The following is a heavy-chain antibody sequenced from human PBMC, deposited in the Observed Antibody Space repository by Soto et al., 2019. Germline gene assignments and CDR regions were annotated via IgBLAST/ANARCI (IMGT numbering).Heavy chain of an antibody. Sequence: GGSLRLSCAASGFTFSSYAMSWVRQSPGKGLEWVSAIPGSGTSTYYAGSVKGRFTISRDNSKNTLYLQMNSLRVEDTAVYYCARVSANLYYYYYGMDVWGQGTTVTVSS. CDR3: ARVSANLYYYYYGMDV. CDR2: IPGSGTST. J-gene: IGHJ6*02. V-gene: IGHV3-23*01. CDR1: GFTFSSYA.